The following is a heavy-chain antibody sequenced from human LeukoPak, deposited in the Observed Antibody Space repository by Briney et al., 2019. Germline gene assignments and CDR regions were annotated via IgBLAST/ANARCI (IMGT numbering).Heavy chain of an antibody. CDR3: ARDRRGWYIFDY. CDR2: VNAGNGNT. J-gene: IGHJ4*02. D-gene: IGHD6-19*01. Sequence: ASVKVSCKASGYTFTSYAMHWGRQAPGQRLEWMGWVNAGNGNTKYSQKFQGRGTITKDTSASTAYMELSSLKSEDTGVYYCARDRRGWYIFDYWGQGTLVTVSS. CDR1: GYTFTSYA. V-gene: IGHV1-3*01.